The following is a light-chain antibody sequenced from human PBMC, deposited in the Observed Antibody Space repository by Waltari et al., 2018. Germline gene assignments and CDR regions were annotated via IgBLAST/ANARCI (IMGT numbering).Light chain of an antibody. CDR1: SGRIAINS. CDR3: QSYDSSNQV. CDR2: EDN. Sequence: FMLTQPHSVPESPGKTVTISCTRTSGRIAINSVQWYQQRPGSAPTTVSYEDNQRPSGVPDRFSGSIDSSSNSASLTISGLKTEDEADYYCQSYDSSNQVFGGGTKLTVL. V-gene: IGLV6-57*03. J-gene: IGLJ2*01.